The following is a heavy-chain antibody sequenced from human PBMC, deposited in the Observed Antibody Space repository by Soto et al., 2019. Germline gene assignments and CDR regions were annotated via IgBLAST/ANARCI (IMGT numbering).Heavy chain of an antibody. CDR3: ARAGDSSGYSDY. D-gene: IGHD3-22*01. CDR1: GGSFSGYY. J-gene: IGHJ4*02. CDR2: VNQSGTT. V-gene: IGHV4-34*01. Sequence: QVQLQQWGAGLLQPSETLSLTCAVYGGSFSGYYWTWIRQPPGKGLEWIGEVNQSGTTNYNPSLKSRVTISVDTSKNQFSLKLSSVTAADTAVYYCARAGDSSGYSDYWGQGIMVTVSS.